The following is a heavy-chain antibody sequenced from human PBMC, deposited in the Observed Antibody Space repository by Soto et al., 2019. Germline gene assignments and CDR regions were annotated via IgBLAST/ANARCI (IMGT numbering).Heavy chain of an antibody. CDR2: FDPEDGET. CDR3: ARPDISTGSNDY. J-gene: IGHJ4*02. Sequence: ASVKVSCKVSGYTLTELSMHWVRQAPGKGLEWMGGFDPEDGETIYAQKFQGRVTMTEDTSTDTAYMKLSSVTAADTAVYYCARPDISTGSNDYWGQGTLVTVSS. CDR1: GYTLTELS. V-gene: IGHV1-24*01. D-gene: IGHD1-1*01.